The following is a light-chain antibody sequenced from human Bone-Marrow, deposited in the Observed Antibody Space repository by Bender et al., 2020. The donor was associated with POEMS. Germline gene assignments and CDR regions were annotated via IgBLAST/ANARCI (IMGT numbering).Light chain of an antibody. CDR1: SGSIGSNY. CDR3: LSYDNNNWV. Sequence: FILTQPPSVSESPGKTITLSCTRSSGSIGSNYVQWYQQRPGSSPTNVIYEDNQRPPGVPDRFSGSIDSSSNSASLTISGLKTEDEADYYCLSYDNNNWVFGGGTKLTVL. V-gene: IGLV6-57*01. J-gene: IGLJ3*02. CDR2: EDN.